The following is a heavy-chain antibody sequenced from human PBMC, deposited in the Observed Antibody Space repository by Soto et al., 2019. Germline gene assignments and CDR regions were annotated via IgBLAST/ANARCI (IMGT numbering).Heavy chain of an antibody. CDR3: ARDSSPGSGIGWYDACAV. CDR2: IKGDGSRN. CDR1: GFTFNTYW. J-gene: IGHJ3*01. Sequence: DVQLVESGGGLVQPGGSLRLACAASGFTFNTYWMTWVRQAPGKGLEWVANIKGDGSRNHYVDSGEGRFTISRDNSKTSLFLQMNSRRVEDTAVYYCARDSSPGSGIGWYDACAVGGQGTTVPVSS. D-gene: IGHD6-19*01. V-gene: IGHV3-7*01.